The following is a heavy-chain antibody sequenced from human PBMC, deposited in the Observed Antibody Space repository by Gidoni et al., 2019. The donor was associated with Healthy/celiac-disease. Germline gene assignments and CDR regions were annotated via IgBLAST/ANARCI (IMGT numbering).Heavy chain of an antibody. Sequence: EVQLLESGGGLVQPGGSLRLSCAASGFTFSSYAMSWVRQAPGKGLEWVSASSGSGGSTYYADSVKGRFTISRDNSKNTLYLQMNSLRAEDTAVYYCAKDSQLNCGGDLCAFDIWGQGTMVTVSS. CDR1: GFTFSSYA. J-gene: IGHJ3*02. V-gene: IGHV3-23*01. D-gene: IGHD2-21*02. CDR3: AKDSQLNCGGDLCAFDI. CDR2: SSGSGGST.